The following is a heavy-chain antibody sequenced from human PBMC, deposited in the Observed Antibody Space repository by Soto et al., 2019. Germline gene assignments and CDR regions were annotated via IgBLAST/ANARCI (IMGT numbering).Heavy chain of an antibody. CDR3: AKGGYFIVYSCYALRAIDI. J-gene: IGHJ3*02. V-gene: IGHV3-23*01. CDR2: ISGSGGST. Sequence: GGSLRLSCAASGFTFSSYDMSWVRQAPGKGLEWVSAISGSGGSTYYADSVKGRFTTSRDNSKNTLYLQMNSLRAEDMAVYYCAKGGYFIVYSCYALRAIDIWCKRTMVSGS. CDR1: GFTFSSYD. D-gene: IGHD2-15*01.